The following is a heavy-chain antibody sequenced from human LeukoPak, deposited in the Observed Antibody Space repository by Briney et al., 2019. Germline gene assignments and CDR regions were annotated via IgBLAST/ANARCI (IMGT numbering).Heavy chain of an antibody. V-gene: IGHV3-23*01. CDR2: ISESGSNT. CDR3: AKDGWEGITGTMGADY. D-gene: IGHD1-7*01. Sequence: GGSLRLSCAASGFTFTTYGMIWVRQAPGKGLEWVSGISESGSNTYYADSAKGWLTSSRDSSKKTVYLQMNSLRAEDTAVYYCAKDGWEGITGTMGADYWGQGTLVTVSS. CDR1: GFTFTTYG. J-gene: IGHJ4*02.